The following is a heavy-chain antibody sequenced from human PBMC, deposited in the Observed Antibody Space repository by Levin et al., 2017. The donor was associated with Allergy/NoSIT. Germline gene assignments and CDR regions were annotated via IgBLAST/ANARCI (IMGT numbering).Heavy chain of an antibody. CDR1: GGSISSYY. J-gene: IGHJ6*02. CDR2: IYYSGST. D-gene: IGHD3-3*01. V-gene: IGHV4-59*01. CDR3: AREGWDDFWRYYYGMDV. Sequence: SETLSLTCTVSGGSISSYYWSWIRQPPGKGLEWIGYIYYSGSTNYNPSLKSRVTISVDTSKNQFSLKLSSVTAADTAVYYCAREGWDDFWRYYYGMDVWGQGTTVTVAS.